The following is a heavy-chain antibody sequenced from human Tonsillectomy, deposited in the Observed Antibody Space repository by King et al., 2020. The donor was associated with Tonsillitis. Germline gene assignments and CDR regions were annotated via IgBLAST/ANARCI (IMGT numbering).Heavy chain of an antibody. D-gene: IGHD3-10*01. Sequence: LQLQESGPGLVKPSETLSITCTVSGGFISSSPYYWGWIRQPPGKGLEWIGTIYYSGSTSYNPSLKSRVTISVDKSKNQFSLKLSSVTAADTAVYYCASHGSGFAPWGQGTLVTVSS. J-gene: IGHJ5*02. CDR3: ASHGSGFAP. CDR2: IYYSGST. V-gene: IGHV4-39*01. CDR1: GGFISSSPYY.